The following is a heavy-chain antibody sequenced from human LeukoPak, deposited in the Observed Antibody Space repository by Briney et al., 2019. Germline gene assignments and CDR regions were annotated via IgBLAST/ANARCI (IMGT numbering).Heavy chain of an antibody. CDR1: GYTFTDYY. CDR3: ARDSSVLYDSSFDI. D-gene: IGHD3-22*01. V-gene: IGHV1-2*02. CDR2: INPNSGGT. Sequence: ASVKVSCKASGYTFTDYYMHWVRQAPGQGLEWMGWINPNSGGTNYEQKFQGRVTMTRDTSISTAYMELSRLRSDDTAVYYCARDSSVLYDSSFDIWGQGTMVTVSS. J-gene: IGHJ3*02.